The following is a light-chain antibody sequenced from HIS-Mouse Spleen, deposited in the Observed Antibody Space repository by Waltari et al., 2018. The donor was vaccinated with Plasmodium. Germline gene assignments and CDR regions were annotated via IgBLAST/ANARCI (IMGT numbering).Light chain of an antibody. V-gene: IGLV3-10*01. CDR2: EDS. Sequence: SYELTQPPSVSVSPGQTARITCSGDALPKKYAYWYQQKSGQAPVLVIYEDSKRPSGIRERVAGDSSGTMATLTISGAQVEDEADYYCYSTDSSGNHRVFGGGTKLTVL. CDR1: ALPKKY. J-gene: IGLJ3*02. CDR3: YSTDSSGNHRV.